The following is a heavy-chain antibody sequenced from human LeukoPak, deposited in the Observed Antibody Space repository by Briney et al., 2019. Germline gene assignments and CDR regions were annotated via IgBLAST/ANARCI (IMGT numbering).Heavy chain of an antibody. V-gene: IGHV3-30*04. Sequence: PGGSLRLSCAASGFTFSSYAMHWVRQAPGKGLEWVAVISYDGSNKYYADSVKGRFTISRDNAKNSLYLQMNSLRAEDTAVYYCAREEVVGAGYYYYYYYMDVWGKGTTVTVSS. CDR3: AREEVVGAGYYYYYYYMDV. CDR1: GFTFSSYA. J-gene: IGHJ6*03. CDR2: ISYDGSNK. D-gene: IGHD1-26*01.